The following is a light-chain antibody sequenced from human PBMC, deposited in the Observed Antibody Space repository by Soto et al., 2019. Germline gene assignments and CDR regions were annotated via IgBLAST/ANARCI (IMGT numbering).Light chain of an antibody. CDR2: EVS. J-gene: IGLJ2*01. V-gene: IGLV2-14*01. Sequence: QSVLTQPASVSGSPGQSITISCTGTSTDIGDYSYVSWYQQHPGKAPKLMIYEVSNRPSGVSNRFSSSKSGNTASLTISGLQAEDEADYYCTSYTRSTARVFGGGTQLTVL. CDR1: STDIGDYSY. CDR3: TSYTRSTARV.